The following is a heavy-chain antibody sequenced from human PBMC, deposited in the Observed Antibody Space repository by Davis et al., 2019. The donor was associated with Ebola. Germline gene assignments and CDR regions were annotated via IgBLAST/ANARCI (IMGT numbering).Heavy chain of an antibody. D-gene: IGHD3-22*01. Sequence: GESLKISCAASGFTFSSYSMNWVRQAPGKGLEWVSYISSSSSTIYYADSVKGRFTISRDNAKNSLYLQMNSLRDEDTAVYYCASAYYYDSSGPKGHYFDYWGQGTLVTVSS. CDR3: ASAYYYDSSGPKGHYFDY. J-gene: IGHJ4*02. CDR2: ISSSSSTI. CDR1: GFTFSSYS. V-gene: IGHV3-48*02.